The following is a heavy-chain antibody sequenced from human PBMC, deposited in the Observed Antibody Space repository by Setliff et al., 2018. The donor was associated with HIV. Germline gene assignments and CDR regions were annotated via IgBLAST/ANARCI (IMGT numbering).Heavy chain of an antibody. CDR3: AKDVEQTTGAFDI. J-gene: IGHJ3*02. Sequence: SLRLSCAASGFTFSNYAMGWVRKAQGKGLEWVSGISWNSGSIGYADSVKGRFTISRDNAKNSLYLQMNSLRAEDTALYYCAKDVEQTTGAFDIWGQGTMVTVSS. CDR1: GFTFSNYA. V-gene: IGHV3-9*01. CDR2: ISWNSGSI.